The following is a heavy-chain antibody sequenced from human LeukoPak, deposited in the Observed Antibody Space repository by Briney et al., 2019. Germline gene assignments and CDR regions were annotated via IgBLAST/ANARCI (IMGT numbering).Heavy chain of an antibody. CDR2: ISSYNGNT. V-gene: IGHV1-18*01. D-gene: IGHD2-2*01. Sequence: ASVKVSFKASGYTFTSYGISWVRQAPGQGREWMGWISSYNGNTNYEQKLPGRVTMTTATSTSTAYMELRSLSADDTAVYYCARARVPAATLRFDPWGQGTLVTVSS. J-gene: IGHJ5*02. CDR3: ARARVPAATLRFDP. CDR1: GYTFTSYG.